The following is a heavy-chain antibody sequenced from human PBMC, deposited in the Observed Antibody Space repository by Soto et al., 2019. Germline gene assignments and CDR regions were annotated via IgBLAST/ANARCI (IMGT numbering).Heavy chain of an antibody. V-gene: IGHV4-30-4*01. CDR1: GGSISSADNY. CDR3: ARGASRWLGGWFDP. J-gene: IGHJ5*02. Sequence: QVQLQESGPGLVKPSQTLSLTCTVSGGSISSADNYWTWIRQSPGKGLEWIGYISYSGNPYYNPSLKSRVTISLDTSKNQCSLKLSAVTAADTAVYYCARGASRWLGGWFDPWGQGTLVTVSS. D-gene: IGHD3-10*01. CDR2: ISYSGNP.